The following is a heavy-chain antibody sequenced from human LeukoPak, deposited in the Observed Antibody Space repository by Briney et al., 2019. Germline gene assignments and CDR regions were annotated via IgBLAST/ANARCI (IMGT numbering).Heavy chain of an antibody. J-gene: IGHJ3*02. Sequence: ASVKVSCKASGYTFTDYYMHWVRQAPGQGLEWMGWINPNSGGTNYAQKFQGRVTMTRDTSIRTAYMELSRLRSDDTAVYHCAIEFATVVVSAVISAFDIWGQGTMVTVSS. D-gene: IGHD2-2*02. V-gene: IGHV1-2*02. CDR3: AIEFATVVVSAVISAFDI. CDR2: INPNSGGT. CDR1: GYTFTDYY.